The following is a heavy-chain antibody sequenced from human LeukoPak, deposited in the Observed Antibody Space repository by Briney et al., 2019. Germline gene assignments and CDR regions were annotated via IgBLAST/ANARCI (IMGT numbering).Heavy chain of an antibody. V-gene: IGHV3-15*01. J-gene: IGHJ6*03. D-gene: IGHD3-3*01. Sequence: GGSLRLSCAASGFTFSNAWMSWVRQAPGKGLEWVGRIKSKTDGGTTDYAAPEKGRFTISRDDSKNTLYLQMNGLKTEDTAVYYCTTEDYDFWSGYWTYYYMDVWGKGTTVTVSS. CDR2: IKSKTDGGTT. CDR3: TTEDYDFWSGYWTYYYMDV. CDR1: GFTFSNAW.